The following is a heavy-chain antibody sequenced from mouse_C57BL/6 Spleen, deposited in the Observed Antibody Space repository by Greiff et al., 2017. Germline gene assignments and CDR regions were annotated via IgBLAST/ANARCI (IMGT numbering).Heavy chain of an antibody. V-gene: IGHV1-82*01. CDR1: GYAFSSSW. Sequence: LQESGPELVKPGASVKISCKASGYAFSSSWMNWVKQRPGKGLEWIGRIYPGDGDNNYNGKFKGKATLTAYKSSSTAYMQLRSLTSEDSAVYFCARGGGFAYWGQGTLVTVSA. J-gene: IGHJ3*01. CDR3: ARGGGFAY. CDR2: IYPGDGDN.